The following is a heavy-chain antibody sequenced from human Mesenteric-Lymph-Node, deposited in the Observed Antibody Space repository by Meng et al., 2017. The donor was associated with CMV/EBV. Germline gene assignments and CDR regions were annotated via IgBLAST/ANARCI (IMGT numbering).Heavy chain of an antibody. Sequence: FARSTTGGGGGWVRQPPGKALEWLALIYWNDDKRYSPSLKSRLTITKDTSKNQVVLTMTNMDPVDTATYYCAHRQFSYYYGSGPLDYWGQGTLVTVSS. CDR3: AHRQFSYYYGSGPLDY. CDR2: IYWNDDK. CDR1: FARSTTGGG. D-gene: IGHD3-10*01. V-gene: IGHV2-5*01. J-gene: IGHJ4*02.